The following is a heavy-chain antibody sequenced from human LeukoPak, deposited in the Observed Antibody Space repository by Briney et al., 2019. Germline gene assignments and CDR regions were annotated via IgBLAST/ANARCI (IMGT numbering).Heavy chain of an antibody. D-gene: IGHD2-2*01. CDR3: ARSQRGPAAAFDY. Sequence: GGSLRLSCAASGFTFSSYSMNWVRQAPGKGLEWVSSISSSSSYIYYADSVKGRFTIFRDNAKNSLYLQMNSLRAEDTAAYYCARSQRGPAAAFDYWGQGTLVTVSS. V-gene: IGHV3-21*01. CDR2: ISSSSSYI. J-gene: IGHJ4*02. CDR1: GFTFSSYS.